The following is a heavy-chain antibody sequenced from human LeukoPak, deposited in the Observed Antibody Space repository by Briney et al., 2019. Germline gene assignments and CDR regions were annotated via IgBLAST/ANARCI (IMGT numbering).Heavy chain of an antibody. CDR3: AKDGGPIIRFLISGPDY. CDR1: GYTFTGYY. J-gene: IGHJ4*02. CDR2: INPNSGGT. Sequence: ASVKVSCKASGYTFTGYYMHWVRQAPGQGLEWMGWINPNSGGTNYAQKFQGRVTMTRDTSISTAYMELSRLRPDDTAMYYCAKDGGPIIRFLISGPDYWGQGTRVTVSS. V-gene: IGHV1-2*02. D-gene: IGHD5-12*01.